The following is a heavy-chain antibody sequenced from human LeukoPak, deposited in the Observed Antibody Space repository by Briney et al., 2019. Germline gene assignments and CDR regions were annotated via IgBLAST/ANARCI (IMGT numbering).Heavy chain of an antibody. V-gene: IGHV1-18*01. CDR3: ATSGYDRGDY. Sequence: ASVKVSCKASGYTFTSYDINWVRQATGQGLEWMGWISAYNGNTNYAQKLQGRVTMTTDTSTSTAYMELRSLRSDDTAVYYCATSGYDRGDYWGQGTLVTVSS. CDR2: ISAYNGNT. D-gene: IGHD3-22*01. J-gene: IGHJ4*02. CDR1: GYTFTSYD.